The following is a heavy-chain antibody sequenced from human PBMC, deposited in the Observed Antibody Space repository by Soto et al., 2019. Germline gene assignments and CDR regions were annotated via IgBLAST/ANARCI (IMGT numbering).Heavy chain of an antibody. V-gene: IGHV1-2*02. Sequence: QVQLVQSGTEVKRPGDSVKVSCKASGYTFTGYYVHWVRQAPGQGLEWMGWINPNSGDTYLAQRFQCRVTINRDTSIGTAYVELRGLTSDDTAEYYCAKGGAIVAAGTRVYLYNAMDVWGQGTTVTVSS. D-gene: IGHD1-26*01. CDR1: GYTFTGYY. CDR2: INPNSGDT. CDR3: AKGGAIVAAGTRVYLYNAMDV. J-gene: IGHJ6*02.